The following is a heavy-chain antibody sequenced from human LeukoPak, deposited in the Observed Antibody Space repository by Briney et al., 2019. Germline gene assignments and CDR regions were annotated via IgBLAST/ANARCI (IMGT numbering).Heavy chain of an antibody. CDR3: ARSTLYDILTEYYFDY. V-gene: IGHV3-21*04. J-gene: IGHJ4*02. CDR2: ISSSSSYI. D-gene: IGHD3-9*01. CDR1: GFTFSSYS. Sequence: PGGSLRLSCVVSGFTFSSYSMNCVRQAPGKGLESVSSISSSSSYIYYADSVKGRFTISRDKAKNSLYLQMNSLRAEDTAVYYCARSTLYDILTEYYFDYWGEGPLVTVSS.